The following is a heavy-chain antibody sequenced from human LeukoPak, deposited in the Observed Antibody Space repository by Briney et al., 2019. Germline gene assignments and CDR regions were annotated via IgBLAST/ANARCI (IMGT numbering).Heavy chain of an antibody. V-gene: IGHV4-34*01. J-gene: IGHJ2*01. CDR3: ARGTEGRLERGVRGRYRYFVL. CDR2: INHSGST. CDR1: GGSFSGYY. D-gene: IGHD3-10*01. Sequence: SETPSLTLAVYGGSFSGYYWSWIRQPPGKGLEWIGEINHSGSTNYNPSLKSRVTISVDTSKKQSSLKLSSVTAADTAVYYCARGTEGRLERGVRGRYRYFVLGGRGTLVIVSS.